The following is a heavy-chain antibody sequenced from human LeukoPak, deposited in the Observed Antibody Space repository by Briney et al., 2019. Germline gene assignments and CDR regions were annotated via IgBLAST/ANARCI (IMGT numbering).Heavy chain of an antibody. CDR2: MNLDGSEK. V-gene: IGHV3-7*01. CDR1: GFTFTSHW. J-gene: IGHJ4*02. CDR3: ARDATYCTNGVCYTRFDY. Sequence: GGSLRLSXVASGFTFTSHWMSWVRQAPGKGLEWVARMNLDGSEKYYVDSVKGRFTISRDNAKTSLYLEMNSLRAEDTAVYYCARDATYCTNGVCYTRFDYWGQGTLVTVSS. D-gene: IGHD2-8*01.